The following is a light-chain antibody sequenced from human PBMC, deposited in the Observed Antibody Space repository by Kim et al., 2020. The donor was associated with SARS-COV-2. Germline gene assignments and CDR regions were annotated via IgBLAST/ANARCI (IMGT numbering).Light chain of an antibody. V-gene: IGLV3-21*04. CDR1: NIGSKS. Sequence: SYELTQPPSVSVAPGKTARITCGGNNIGSKSVHWYQQKPGQAPVLVIYYDSDRPSGIPERFSGSNSGNTATLTISRVEAGDEDDYYCQVWDRSSYNPVF. CDR2: YDS. J-gene: IGLJ3*02. CDR3: QVWDRSSYNPV.